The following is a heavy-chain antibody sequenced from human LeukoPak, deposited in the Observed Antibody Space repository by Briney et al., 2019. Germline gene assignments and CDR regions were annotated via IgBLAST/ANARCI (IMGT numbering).Heavy chain of an antibody. Sequence: GGSLRLSCAASGFTFSSYEMNWVRQAPGKGLEWVSYISSSGSTIYYADSVKGRFTISRDNAKNSLYLQMNSLRAEDTAVYYCARESRLGTIFGVVIPYYGMDVWGQGTTVTVS. CDR2: ISSSGSTI. CDR1: GFTFSSYE. CDR3: ARESRLGTIFGVVIPYYGMDV. J-gene: IGHJ6*02. D-gene: IGHD3-3*01. V-gene: IGHV3-48*03.